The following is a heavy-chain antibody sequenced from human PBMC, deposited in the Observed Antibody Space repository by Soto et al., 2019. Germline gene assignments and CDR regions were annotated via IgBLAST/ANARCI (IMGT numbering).Heavy chain of an antibody. D-gene: IGHD1-26*01. CDR1: GLTFSSHA. Sequence: GGSLRLSCAASGLTFSSHAMSWVRQAPGKGLEWVSGISSSGRSTYYADSVKGRFTISRDISTNTLYLQMNSLRAEDTAVYYCAKSTQWELPHYFDYWGQGTLVTVSS. CDR3: AKSTQWELPHYFDY. V-gene: IGHV3-23*01. CDR2: ISSSGRST. J-gene: IGHJ4*02.